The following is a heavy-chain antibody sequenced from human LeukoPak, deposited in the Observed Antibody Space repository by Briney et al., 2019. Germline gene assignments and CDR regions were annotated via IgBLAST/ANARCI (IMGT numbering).Heavy chain of an antibody. CDR2: ISYDGSNK. D-gene: IGHD3-16*01. J-gene: IGHJ6*03. CDR1: GFTFSSYG. CDR3: AKDLRSLDYYYYYYMDV. Sequence: PGRSLRLSCAASGFTFSSYGMHWVRQAPGKGLEWVAVISYDGSNKYYADSVKGRFTISRDNSKNTLYLQMNSLRAEDTAVYYCAKDLRSLDYYYYYYMDVWGKGTTVTVSS. V-gene: IGHV3-30*18.